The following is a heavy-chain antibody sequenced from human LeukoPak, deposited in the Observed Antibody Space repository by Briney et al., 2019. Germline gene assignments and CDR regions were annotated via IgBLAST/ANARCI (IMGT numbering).Heavy chain of an antibody. J-gene: IGHJ5*02. CDR1: GGSISSYY. Sequence: SETLSLTCTVSGGSISSYYWSWIRQPPGKGLEWIGYIYYSGSTNYNPSLKSRVTISVDTSKNQFSLKLSSVTAADTAVYYCARHGYSSGSLAWFDPWGQGTQVTVSS. D-gene: IGHD6-19*01. CDR2: IYYSGST. CDR3: ARHGYSSGSLAWFDP. V-gene: IGHV4-59*08.